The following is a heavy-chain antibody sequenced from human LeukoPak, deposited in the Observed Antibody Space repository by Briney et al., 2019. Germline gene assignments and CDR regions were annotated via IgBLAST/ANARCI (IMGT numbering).Heavy chain of an antibody. J-gene: IGHJ4*02. D-gene: IGHD2-15*01. CDR3: AGAPLGFCTGGSCYAKYYSDY. CDR2: ISSSSSYV. Sequence: SGGSLRLSCAASGFTFSNYSMNWVRQAPGKGLEWVSSISSSSSYVFYADSVKGRFTISRDNAKNSLYLQMNSLRAEDTAVYYCAGAPLGFCTGGSCYAKYYSDYWGQGTLVTVSS. CDR1: GFTFSNYS. V-gene: IGHV3-21*01.